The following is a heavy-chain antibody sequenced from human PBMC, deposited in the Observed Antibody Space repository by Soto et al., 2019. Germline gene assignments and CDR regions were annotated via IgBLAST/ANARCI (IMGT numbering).Heavy chain of an antibody. Sequence: EVQLVESGGGLVEPGGSLRLSCAASGFTFSHVWMTWVRQAPGKGLEWVARIKRKSDGETTDYAAAVKGRFTISRDDSKNTLYQQINSLKTEDTGVYYCAAEGHMSSVADWADYFEYWGQGTLVTVSS. J-gene: IGHJ4*02. V-gene: IGHV3-15*01. CDR3: AAEGHMSSVADWADYFEY. CDR2: IKRKSDGETT. D-gene: IGHD6-19*01. CDR1: GFTFSHVW.